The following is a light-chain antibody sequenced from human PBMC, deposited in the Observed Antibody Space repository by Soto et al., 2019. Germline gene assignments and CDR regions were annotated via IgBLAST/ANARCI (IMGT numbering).Light chain of an antibody. CDR3: LLSYSGASWV. V-gene: IGLV7-46*01. CDR1: TGAVTSGHY. Sequence: QAVVTQEPSLTVSPGGTVTLTCGSSTGAVTSGHYPYWFQQKPGQAPRTPIYDTSNKHSWTPARFSGSLLGGKAALTLSGAQPEDEAEYYCLLSYSGASWVFGGGTQLTVL. J-gene: IGLJ3*02. CDR2: DTS.